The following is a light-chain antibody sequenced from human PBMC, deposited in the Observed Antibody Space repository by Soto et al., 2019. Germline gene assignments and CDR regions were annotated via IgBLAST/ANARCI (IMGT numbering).Light chain of an antibody. CDR3: QQYDNLPLT. J-gene: IGKJ4*01. CDR1: HGISSW. V-gene: IGKV1-33*01. Sequence: DIQMTQSPSSVSASVGDRVTITCRSSHGISSWLAWYQQKPGKAPKLLIYDASNLETGVPSRFSGSGSGTDFTFTISSLQPEDIATYYCQQYDNLPLTFGGGTKVDIK. CDR2: DAS.